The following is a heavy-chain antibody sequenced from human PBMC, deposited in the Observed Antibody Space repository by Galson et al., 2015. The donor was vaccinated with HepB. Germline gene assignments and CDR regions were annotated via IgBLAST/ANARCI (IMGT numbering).Heavy chain of an antibody. V-gene: IGHV3-9*01. CDR2: ISWNSGSI. CDR1: GFTFDDYA. CDR3: AKGPSRVYYYYYMDV. J-gene: IGHJ6*03. Sequence: SLRLSCAASGFTFDDYAMHWVRQAPGKGLEWVSGISWNSGSIGYADSVKGRFTISRDNAKNSLYLQMNSLRAEDTALYYCAKGPSRVYYYYYMDVWAKGPRSPSP.